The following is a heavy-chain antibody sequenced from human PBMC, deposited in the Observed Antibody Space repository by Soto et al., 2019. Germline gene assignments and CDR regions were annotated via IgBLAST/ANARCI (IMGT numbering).Heavy chain of an antibody. Sequence: ASVKVSCKASGGTFSSYPITWVRQAPGQGLEWMGGTFPIFDRGNYAQKFQGRLTITTDKSTNTAYMELSSLRSEDTAVYYCARRNTSGYLRYFDSWGQGTLVTVSS. CDR2: TFPIFDRG. CDR3: ARRNTSGYLRYFDS. D-gene: IGHD3-22*01. CDR1: GGTFSSYP. J-gene: IGHJ4*02. V-gene: IGHV1-69*05.